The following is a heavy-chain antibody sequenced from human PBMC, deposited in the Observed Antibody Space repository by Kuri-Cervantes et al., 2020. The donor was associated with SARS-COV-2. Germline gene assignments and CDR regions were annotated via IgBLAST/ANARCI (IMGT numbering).Heavy chain of an antibody. D-gene: IGHD6-19*01. Sequence: GSLRISCVASGFTFSDAWMSRVRQTPGKGLEWVGRFKSKAAGGTTVYAAPVQGRFTISRDDSRYTLYLQMNSLKTEDTAVYYCATGSTSGWYRRDFDFWGLGTLVTVSS. J-gene: IGHJ4*02. CDR2: FKSKAAGGTT. CDR1: GFTFSDAW. V-gene: IGHV3-15*01. CDR3: ATGSTSGWYRRDFDF.